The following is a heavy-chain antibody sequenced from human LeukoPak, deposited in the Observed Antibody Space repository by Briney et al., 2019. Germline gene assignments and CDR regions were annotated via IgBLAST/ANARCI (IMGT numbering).Heavy chain of an antibody. D-gene: IGHD5-18*01. J-gene: IGHJ4*02. Sequence: SETLSLTCTVSGGSISDYFWNWIRQPPGKGLEWIAYIRNSGNTKYNPSLKSRVTISVDTSKNQFSLNLRSVTAADTAVYYCARASFNSYGIDGFDYWGQGTLVTVSS. CDR3: ARASFNSYGIDGFDY. V-gene: IGHV4-59*01. CDR1: GGSISDYF. CDR2: IRNSGNT.